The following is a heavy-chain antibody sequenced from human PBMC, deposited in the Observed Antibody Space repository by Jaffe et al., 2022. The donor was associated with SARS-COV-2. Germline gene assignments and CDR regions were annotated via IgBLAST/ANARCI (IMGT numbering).Heavy chain of an antibody. Sequence: EVKLVESGGGLVQPGGSLRLSCAASGFTFSSFWMSWVRQAPGKGLEWVANIKPDGSEKYYVDSVKGRFTISRDNAKNSLYLQMNSLRAEDTAVYFCERIDTPSRSFDYWGQGTLVTVSS. CDR2: IKPDGSEK. J-gene: IGHJ4*02. CDR3: ERIDTPSRSFDY. D-gene: IGHD2-15*01. CDR1: GFTFSSFW. V-gene: IGHV3-7*01.